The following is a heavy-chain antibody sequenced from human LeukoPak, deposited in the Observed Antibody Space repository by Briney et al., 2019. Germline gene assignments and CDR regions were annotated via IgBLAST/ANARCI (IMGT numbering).Heavy chain of an antibody. CDR2: INHSGST. D-gene: IGHD6-13*01. Sequence: PSETLSLTCAVYGGSFSGYYWSWIRQPPGKGLEWIGEINHSGSTNYNPSLKSRVTISVDTSKNQFSLKLSSVTAADTAVYYCATGTFLAAAGTVRRRFFYWGQGTLVTVSS. CDR1: GGSFSGYY. V-gene: IGHV4-34*01. J-gene: IGHJ4*02. CDR3: ATGTFLAAAGTVRRRFFY.